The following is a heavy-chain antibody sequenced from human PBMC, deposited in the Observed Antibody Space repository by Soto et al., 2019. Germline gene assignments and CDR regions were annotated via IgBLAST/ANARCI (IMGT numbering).Heavy chain of an antibody. CDR2: INPSGGST. CDR1: GYTFSTYY. D-gene: IGHD4-4*01. J-gene: IGHJ4*02. CDR3: ARYDYNGYYFDY. Sequence: QVQLVQSGAEVKKPGASVKVSCKASGYTFSTYYMHWVRQAPGQGYEWMGIINPSGGSTTYAQKFQGRVTMTRDTSTTTVYMELSSLKSEDTAVYYCARYDYNGYYFDYWGQGNLVTVSS. V-gene: IGHV1-46*01.